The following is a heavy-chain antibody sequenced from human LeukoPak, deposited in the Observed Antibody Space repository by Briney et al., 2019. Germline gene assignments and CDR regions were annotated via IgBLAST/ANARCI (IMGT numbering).Heavy chain of an antibody. CDR3: ARDCSSDFDWLCY. J-gene: IGHJ4*02. CDR1: GGTFSSYD. D-gene: IGHD3-9*01. V-gene: IGHV1-69*13. CDR2: IIPIFGTA. Sequence: SVKVSCKASGGTFSSYDISCVRQAPGQGLEWMGGIIPIFGTANYAQKFQGRVTITADESTSTAYMELSSLRSEDTALYYCARDCSSDFDWLCYWGQGTLVTVSS.